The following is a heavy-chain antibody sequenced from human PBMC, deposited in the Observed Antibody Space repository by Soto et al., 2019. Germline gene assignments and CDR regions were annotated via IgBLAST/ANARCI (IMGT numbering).Heavy chain of an antibody. J-gene: IGHJ6*02. CDR1: GFTFSSYS. D-gene: IGHD3-3*01. V-gene: IGHV3-21*01. Sequence: GGSLRLSCAASGFTFSSYSMNWVRQAPGKGLEWVSSISSSSSYIYYADSVKGRFTISRDNAKNSLYLQMNSLRAEDTAVYYCARHYDFWSGYHKYYYYYYGMDVWGQGTTVTAP. CDR2: ISSSSSYI. CDR3: ARHYDFWSGYHKYYYYYYGMDV.